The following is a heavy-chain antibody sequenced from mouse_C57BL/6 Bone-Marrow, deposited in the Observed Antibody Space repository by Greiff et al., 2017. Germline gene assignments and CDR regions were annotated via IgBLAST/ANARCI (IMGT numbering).Heavy chain of an antibody. Sequence: QVQLQQSGAELAKPGASVKLSCKASGYTFTSYWMHWVKQRPGKGLEWIGYITPSSGYTKYTQKLKDKATLTADKSSSTAYLQMSSLTYEDSAIYYCATKPPYYYGSSYVDAMDYWGQGTSVTVSS. CDR1: GYTFTSYW. D-gene: IGHD1-1*01. V-gene: IGHV1-7*01. CDR2: ITPSSGYT. J-gene: IGHJ4*01. CDR3: ATKPPYYYGSSYVDAMDY.